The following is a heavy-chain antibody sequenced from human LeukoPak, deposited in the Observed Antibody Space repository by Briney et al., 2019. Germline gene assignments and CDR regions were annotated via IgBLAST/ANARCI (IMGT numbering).Heavy chain of an antibody. D-gene: IGHD2-2*01. J-gene: IGHJ4*02. CDR1: GFTFGTYN. CDR2: VSSSGTTM. V-gene: IGHV3-48*04. Sequence: GGSLRLSCAASGFTFGTYNMNWVRQAPGKGLECVSCVSSSGTTMYHADSVKGRFTISRDNAKNSLYLQMNSLRAEDAAVYYCARRYCSSASCLFDYWGQGTLVSVSS. CDR3: ARRYCSSASCLFDY.